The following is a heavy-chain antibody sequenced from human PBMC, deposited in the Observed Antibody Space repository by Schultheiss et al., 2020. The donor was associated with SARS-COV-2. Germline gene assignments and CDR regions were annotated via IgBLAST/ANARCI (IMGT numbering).Heavy chain of an antibody. CDR2: IYTSGST. CDR1: GGSFSGYY. V-gene: IGHV4-59*10. J-gene: IGHJ6*03. CDR3: ARAEVRGQRYYYYMDV. Sequence: TLSLTCAVYGGSFSGYYWSWIRQPPGKGLEWIGRIYTSGSTNYNPSLKSRVTISVDTSKNQFSLKLSSVTAADTAVYYCARAEVRGQRYYYYMDVWGKGTTVTVSS. D-gene: IGHD3-10*01.